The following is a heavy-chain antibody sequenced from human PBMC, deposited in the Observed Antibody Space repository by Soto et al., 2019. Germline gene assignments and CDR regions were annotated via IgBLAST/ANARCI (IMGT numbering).Heavy chain of an antibody. CDR2: INQDGSGK. Sequence: EAQLVESGRGLVQPGGSLRLSCAASGFTFSGYWMSWVRQAPGKGLEWVANINQDGSGKYYMDSVKGRFTISRDNTKNSLYLQMNSLGDDDTAVYYCARDGYHYVMDLWGQGTTVTVSS. CDR1: GFTFSGYW. J-gene: IGHJ6*02. CDR3: ARDGYHYVMDL. V-gene: IGHV3-7*04.